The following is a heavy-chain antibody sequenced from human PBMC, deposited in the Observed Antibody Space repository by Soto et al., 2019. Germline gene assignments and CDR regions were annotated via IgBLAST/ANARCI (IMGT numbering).Heavy chain of an antibody. Sequence: GGSLRLSCAASGFTFSSYWMHWVRQAPGKGLVWVSRINSDGSSTSYADSVKGRFTISRDNAKNTLYLQMNSLRAEDTAVYYCARVGPRLLATISFDYWGQGTLVTVSS. V-gene: IGHV3-74*01. CDR1: GFTFSSYW. CDR3: ARVGPRLLATISFDY. J-gene: IGHJ4*02. D-gene: IGHD5-12*01. CDR2: INSDGSST.